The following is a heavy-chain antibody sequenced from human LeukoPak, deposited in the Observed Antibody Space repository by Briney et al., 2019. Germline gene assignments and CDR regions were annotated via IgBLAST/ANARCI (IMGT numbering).Heavy chain of an antibody. J-gene: IGHJ6*03. Sequence: GGSLRLFCAASGFTFSSYDMHGVRQAPAKGLEEVAFIRYDGSNKYYADSVKGRFTISRDNSKNTLYLQMNSLRAEDTSVYYCAKTLGSYYYFYMDVWGKGTTVTISS. D-gene: IGHD1-26*01. CDR3: AKTLGSYYYFYMDV. CDR1: GFTFSSYD. CDR2: IRYDGSNK. V-gene: IGHV3-30*02.